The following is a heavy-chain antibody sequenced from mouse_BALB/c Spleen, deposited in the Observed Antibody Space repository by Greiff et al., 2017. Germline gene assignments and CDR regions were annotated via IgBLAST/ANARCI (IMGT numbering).Heavy chain of an antibody. D-gene: IGHD2-3*01. CDR3: ARDGYYYFDY. CDR2: ISSGSSTI. V-gene: IGHV5-17*02. CDR1: GFTFSSFG. Sequence: EVMLVESGGGLVQPGGSRKLSCAASGFTFSSFGMHWVRQAPEKGLEWVAYISSGSSTIYYADTGKGRFTISRDNPKNTLFLQMTSLRYEDTAMYYCARDGYYYFDYWGQGTTLTVSS. J-gene: IGHJ2*01.